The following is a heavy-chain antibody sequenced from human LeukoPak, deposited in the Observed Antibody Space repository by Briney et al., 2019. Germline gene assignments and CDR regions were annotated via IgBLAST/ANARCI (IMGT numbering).Heavy chain of an antibody. CDR3: ARGWGYYGAGSRTTLWFDP. CDR1: GRSIRYYY. CDR2: MNNSGRT. Sequence: PSETLSLTCTVCGRSIRYYYRSWPRQPPGQGLEWIGEMNNSGRTNYNPSLKSRVTISVDTSKNQFSLSLSSVSASDTAVYYCARGWGYYGAGSRTTLWFDPWGRGTLVTVSS. J-gene: IGHJ5*02. D-gene: IGHD3-10*01. V-gene: IGHV4-34*01.